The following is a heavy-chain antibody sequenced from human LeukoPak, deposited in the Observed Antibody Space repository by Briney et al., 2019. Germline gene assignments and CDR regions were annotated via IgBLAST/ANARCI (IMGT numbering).Heavy chain of an antibody. Sequence: PSETLSLTCTVSGDSMKSYYWTWIRQPPGKGLEWIGYIYYSGSTDYNRSLKSRVTISLDTSKNQFSLNLSSVTAADTAVYYCARDNRYSSGRYDYYGMDVWGQGTTVTVSS. CDR2: IYYSGST. D-gene: IGHD6-19*01. CDR3: ARDNRYSSGRYDYYGMDV. V-gene: IGHV4-59*01. CDR1: GDSMKSYY. J-gene: IGHJ6*02.